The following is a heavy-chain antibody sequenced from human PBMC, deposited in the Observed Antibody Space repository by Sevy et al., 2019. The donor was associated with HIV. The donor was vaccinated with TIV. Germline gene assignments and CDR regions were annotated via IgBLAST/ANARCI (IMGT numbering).Heavy chain of an antibody. CDR3: TRDKPTHPTPRVAAPDY. Sequence: GGSLRLSCAASGFTFSSYAMHWVRQAPGKGLEWVAVISYDGSNKHYADSVKGRFTISRDNSKNTLYLQMNSLRAEDTAVYYCTRDKPTHPTPRVAAPDYWGQGTLVTVSS. CDR1: GFTFSSYA. J-gene: IGHJ4*02. V-gene: IGHV3-30-3*01. CDR2: ISYDGSNK. D-gene: IGHD6-13*01.